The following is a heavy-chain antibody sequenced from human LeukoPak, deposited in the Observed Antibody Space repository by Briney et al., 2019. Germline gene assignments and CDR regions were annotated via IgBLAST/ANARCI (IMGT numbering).Heavy chain of an antibody. Sequence: ASETLSLTCAVYGGSFSGYYWSWIRQPPGKGLEWIGEINHSGSTNYNPSLKSRVTISVDTSKNQFSLKLSSVTAADTAVYYCASPDSSGYFYWGQGTLVTVSS. J-gene: IGHJ4*02. CDR1: GGSFSGYY. CDR3: ASPDSSGYFY. D-gene: IGHD3-22*01. V-gene: IGHV4-34*01. CDR2: INHSGST.